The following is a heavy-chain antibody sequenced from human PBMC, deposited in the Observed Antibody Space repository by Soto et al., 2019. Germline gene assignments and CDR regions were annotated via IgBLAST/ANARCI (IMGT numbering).Heavy chain of an antibody. V-gene: IGHV1-58*02. CDR3: AAAPLGYCSGGSCYPPPNWFDP. Sequence: SVKVSCKASGFTFTSSAMQWVRQARGQRLEWIGWIVVGSGNTNYAQKFQERVTITRDMSTSTAYMELSSLRSEDTAVYYCAAAPLGYCSGGSCYPPPNWFDPWGQGTLVTVSS. CDR1: GFTFTSSA. CDR2: IVVGSGNT. D-gene: IGHD2-15*01. J-gene: IGHJ5*02.